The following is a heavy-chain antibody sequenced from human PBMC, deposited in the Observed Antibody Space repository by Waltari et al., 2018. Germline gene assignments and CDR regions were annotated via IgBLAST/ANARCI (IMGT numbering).Heavy chain of an antibody. CDR1: GGSISSYY. J-gene: IGHJ6*02. V-gene: IGHV4-59*08. D-gene: IGHD3-10*01. CDR3: ARYGSFYYGMDV. CDR2: IYYSGGT. Sequence: QVQLQESGPGLVKPSETLSLTCTVSGGSISSYYWSWIRQPPGKGLEWIGYIYYSGGTHKHPALKNRVTKSVDTSKNQFSLKLSSVTAADTAVYYCARYGSFYYGMDVWGQGTTVTVSS.